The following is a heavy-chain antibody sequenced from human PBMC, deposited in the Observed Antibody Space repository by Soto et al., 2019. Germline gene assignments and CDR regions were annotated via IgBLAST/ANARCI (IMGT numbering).Heavy chain of an antibody. J-gene: IGHJ4*02. V-gene: IGHV1-3*01. CDR1: GYTFSTYI. D-gene: IGHD2-21*01. Sequence: ASVKVSCKTSGYTFSTYILYWMRQAPGQRLEWMGWISVGKGNTKYSEKYQDRVTITRDTSASTAYMELSSLRSEDTAFYYCARGHCDDICYHDYWGKGTLVTVSS. CDR3: ARGHCDDICYHDY. CDR2: ISVGKGNT.